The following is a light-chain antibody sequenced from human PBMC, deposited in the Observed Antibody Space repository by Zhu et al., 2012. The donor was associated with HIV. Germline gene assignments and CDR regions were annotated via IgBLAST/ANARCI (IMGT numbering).Light chain of an antibody. J-gene: IGKJ4*01. CDR2: DTS. Sequence: EMLLTQSPATLSVSPGERATLSCRASETIKSDLAWYQQKPGQAPRLLIYDTSTRATGVPARFSGSGSGTEFTLTISSLQSEDFAVYYCQQYDDWPPLTFGGGPRWRSN. V-gene: IGKV3-15*01. CDR1: ETIKSD. CDR3: QQYDDWPPLT.